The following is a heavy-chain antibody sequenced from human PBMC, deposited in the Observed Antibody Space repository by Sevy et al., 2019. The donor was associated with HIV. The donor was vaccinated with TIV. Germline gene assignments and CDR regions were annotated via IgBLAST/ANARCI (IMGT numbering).Heavy chain of an antibody. CDR2: ISQTYDGSKK. Sequence: GGSLRLSCAASGFTFGSYTLHWVRQAPGKGLEWVALISQTYDGSKKYDTDSVQGRFTISRDNSKNPLYLQMDSLRPEDTAVYYCARDNRGYFFFDYWGQGILVTVSS. CDR1: GFTFGSYT. J-gene: IGHJ4*02. CDR3: ARDNRGYFFFDY. V-gene: IGHV3-30-3*01. D-gene: IGHD3-22*01.